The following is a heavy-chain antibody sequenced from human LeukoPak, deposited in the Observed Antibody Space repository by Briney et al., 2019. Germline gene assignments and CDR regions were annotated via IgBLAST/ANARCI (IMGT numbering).Heavy chain of an antibody. D-gene: IGHD3-10*01. CDR3: ARDSQVLLWFGEMKDAFDI. Sequence: GGSLRLSCAASGFTFSSYSMNWVRQAPGKGLERVSSISSSSSYIYYADSVKGRFTISRDNAKNSLYLQMNSLRAEDTAVYYCARDSQVLLWFGEMKDAFDIWGQGTMVTVSS. V-gene: IGHV3-21*01. CDR2: ISSSSSYI. J-gene: IGHJ3*02. CDR1: GFTFSSYS.